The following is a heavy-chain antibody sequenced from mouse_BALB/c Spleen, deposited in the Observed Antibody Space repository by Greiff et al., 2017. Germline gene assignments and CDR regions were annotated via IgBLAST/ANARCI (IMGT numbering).Heavy chain of an antibody. J-gene: IGHJ3*01. Sequence: LVESGPGLVAPSQSLSITCTVSGFSLTSYGVHWVRQPPGKGLEWLGVIWAGGSTNYNSALMSRLSISKDNSKSQVFLKMNSLQTDDTAMYYCASYGSSYWFAYWGQGTLVTVSA. CDR2: IWAGGST. CDR3: ASYGSSYWFAY. D-gene: IGHD1-1*01. V-gene: IGHV2-9*02. CDR1: GFSLTSYG.